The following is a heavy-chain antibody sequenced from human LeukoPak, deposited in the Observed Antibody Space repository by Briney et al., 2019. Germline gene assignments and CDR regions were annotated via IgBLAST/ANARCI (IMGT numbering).Heavy chain of an antibody. CDR1: GGSISSGDYY. D-gene: IGHD3-10*01. CDR2: IYYSGST. CDR3: ARVPSMVREGFIDY. Sequence: SETLSLTCTVSGGSISSGDYYWSWIRQPPGKGLEWIGYIYYSGSTYYNPFLKSRVTISVDTSKNQFSLKLSSVTAADTAVYYCARVPSMVREGFIDYWGQGTLVTVSS. J-gene: IGHJ4*02. V-gene: IGHV4-30-4*01.